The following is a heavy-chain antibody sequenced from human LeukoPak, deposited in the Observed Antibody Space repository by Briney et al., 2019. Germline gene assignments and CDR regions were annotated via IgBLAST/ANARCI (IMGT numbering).Heavy chain of an antibody. V-gene: IGHV3-11*04. CDR3: ARRQSGSGKSFDY. J-gene: IGHJ4*02. CDR2: ISSSGNTI. D-gene: IGHD3-10*01. CDR1: GFTFSDYY. Sequence: PGGSLRLSCAASGFTFSDYYMSWIRQAPGKGLEWVSYISSSGNTIYYADSVKGRFTISRDNAKNSLYLQMNSLRAEDTAGYYCARRQSGSGKSFDYWGQGTLVTVSS.